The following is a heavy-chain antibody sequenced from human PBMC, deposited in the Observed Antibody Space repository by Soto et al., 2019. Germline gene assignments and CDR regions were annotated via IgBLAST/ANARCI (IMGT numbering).Heavy chain of an antibody. CDR3: AASCVACGGFNYYGMDV. V-gene: IGHV4-31*03. D-gene: IGHD2-21*01. CDR2: IYDSGTT. Sequence: QVQLQESGPGLVKPSQTLSLTCTVSGGSISSGGYYWYWIRQHPGKGLEWIGYIYDSGTTYYNPSLKSRVTISVDTSKNQFSLKLSSVTAADPAVYYCAASCVACGGFNYYGMDVWGQGTTVTVSS. CDR1: GGSISSGGYY. J-gene: IGHJ6*02.